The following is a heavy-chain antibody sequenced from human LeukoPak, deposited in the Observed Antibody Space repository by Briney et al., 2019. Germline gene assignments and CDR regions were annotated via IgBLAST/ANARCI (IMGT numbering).Heavy chain of an antibody. CDR1: GFTFSTFA. D-gene: IGHD3-22*01. CDR3: ARDLSLIALTD. CDR2: IFPSGGEI. V-gene: IGHV3-23*01. Sequence: GGSLRLSCEASGFTFSTFAMIWVRQPPGKGLEWVSSIFPSGGEIHYADSVRGRFTISRDNSKNTVYLQMNSLRAEDTAVYYCARDLSLIALTDWGQGTLVTVSS. J-gene: IGHJ4*02.